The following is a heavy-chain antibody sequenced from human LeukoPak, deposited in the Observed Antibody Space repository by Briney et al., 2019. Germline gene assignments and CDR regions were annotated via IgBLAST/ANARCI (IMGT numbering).Heavy chain of an antibody. CDR2: ISSRSSST. V-gene: IGHV3-11*03. CDR1: GFTFSYYY. J-gene: IGHJ5*02. D-gene: IGHD6-13*01. Sequence: PGGPLRLSCAASGFTFSYYYMSGLRQAPGKRREWVSYISSRSSSTDYADSVKRRFTISRDNAKNSLYLQMNSLRAEDTAVYYCARSPPYSTLRFDPWGQGTLVTVSS. CDR3: ARSPPYSTLRFDP.